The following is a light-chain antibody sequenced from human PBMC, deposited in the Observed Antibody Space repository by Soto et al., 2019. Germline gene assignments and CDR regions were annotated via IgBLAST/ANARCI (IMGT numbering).Light chain of an antibody. Sequence: DIQMTQSPSSLSASVGDRVTMTCRASQSISNYLNWYQQKPGKAPKLLIYAASSLQSGVPSRFSGSGSGTDFTLIINSLQPEDFATYYGQQSYSTPPTFGQGTKVEIK. V-gene: IGKV1-39*01. CDR3: QQSYSTPPT. CDR1: QSISNY. J-gene: IGKJ1*01. CDR2: AAS.